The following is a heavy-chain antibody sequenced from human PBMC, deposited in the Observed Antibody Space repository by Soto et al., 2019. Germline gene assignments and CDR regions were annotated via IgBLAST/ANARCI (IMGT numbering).Heavy chain of an antibody. V-gene: IGHV3-23*01. Sequence: GGSLRLSCAASGFTFSSYAMSWVRQAPWKGLEWVSVIRSSGDRTYYADSVKGRFTISRDNSKNTLYMQMNSLRAEDTAVYYCAKQQGPGTPYYYAMDVWGQGPTVTVSS. J-gene: IGHJ6*02. CDR1: GFTFSSYA. CDR3: AKQQGPGTPYYYAMDV. D-gene: IGHD1-1*01. CDR2: IRSSGDRT.